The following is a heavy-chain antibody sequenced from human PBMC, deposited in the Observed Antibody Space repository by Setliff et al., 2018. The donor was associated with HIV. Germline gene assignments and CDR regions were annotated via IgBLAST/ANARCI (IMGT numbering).Heavy chain of an antibody. CDR2: MKYDGTEI. D-gene: IGHD1-1*01. CDR1: GFSFRTYW. Sequence: GGSLRLSCAASGFSFRTYWMSWVRQAPGKGLEWVANMKYDGTEIYYVDAVKGRFTISRDNAKKSVFLHMNSLRGEDTAVYYCARETRPGLTRSGFDYWGQGTLVTVPQ. CDR3: ARETRPGLTRSGFDY. J-gene: IGHJ4*02. V-gene: IGHV3-7*03.